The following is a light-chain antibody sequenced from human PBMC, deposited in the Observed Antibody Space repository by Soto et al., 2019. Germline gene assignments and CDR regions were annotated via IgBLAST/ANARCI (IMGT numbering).Light chain of an antibody. CDR1: QSVSNN. V-gene: IGKV3-15*01. J-gene: IGKJ5*01. CDR2: GAS. CDR3: QQYNNWPF. Sequence: EIVMTQSPATLSVSPGERATLSCRASQSVSNNLAWYQQKPGQAPRLLIYGASTRATGIPARFSGSGSGTEFTLTIGSLQSEDFAVYYCQQYNNWPFFGQGTRLEIK.